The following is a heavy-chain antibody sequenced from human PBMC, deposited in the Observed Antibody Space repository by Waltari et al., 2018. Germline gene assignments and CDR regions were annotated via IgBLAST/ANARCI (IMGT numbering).Heavy chain of an antibody. CDR1: GFTFSSYA. Sequence: EVQLVESGGGLVQPGGSLRLSCAASGFTFSSYAMSWVRQAPGKGLEWVSAISGRGGSTYDADAVKGRFTISRDNSKNTLYLQMNSLRAEDTAVYYCAKTARGGSSLRSFDYWGQGTLVTVSS. CDR2: ISGRGGST. V-gene: IGHV3-23*04. D-gene: IGHD6-13*01. CDR3: AKTARGGSSLRSFDY. J-gene: IGHJ4*02.